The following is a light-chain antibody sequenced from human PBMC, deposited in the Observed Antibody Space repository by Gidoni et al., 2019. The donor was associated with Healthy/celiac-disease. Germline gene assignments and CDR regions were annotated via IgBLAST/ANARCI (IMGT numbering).Light chain of an antibody. Sequence: DIVLTQSPDSLAVSLGERATINCKSSQSVLYSTNNKNYLAWYQPKPGQPPKLLIYWASTRESGVPDRFSGSGSVTDFTLTISILQAEDVAVYDCQQYYSTPQYTCGQGTKLEIK. CDR3: QQYYSTPQYT. CDR1: QSVLYSTNNKNY. J-gene: IGKJ2*01. V-gene: IGKV4-1*01. CDR2: WAS.